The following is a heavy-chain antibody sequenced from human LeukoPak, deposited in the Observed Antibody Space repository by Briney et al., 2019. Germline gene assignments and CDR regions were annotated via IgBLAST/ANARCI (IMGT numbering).Heavy chain of an antibody. CDR3: AKLSGYDGGYFDY. CDR2: ISWNSGSI. V-gene: IGHV3-9*01. J-gene: IGHJ4*02. D-gene: IGHD5-12*01. CDR1: GFTFDDYA. Sequence: GRSLRLSCAASGFTFDDYAMHWVRQAPGKGLEWVSGISWNSGSIDYADSVKGRFTISRDNAKNSLYLQMNSLRAEDTALYYCAKLSGYDGGYFDYWGQGTLVTVSS.